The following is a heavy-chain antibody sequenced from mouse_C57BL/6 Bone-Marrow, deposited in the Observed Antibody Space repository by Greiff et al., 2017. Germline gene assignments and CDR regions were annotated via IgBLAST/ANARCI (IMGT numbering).Heavy chain of an antibody. CDR2: IDPETGGT. CDR3: LGVTVVNYGY. Sequence: QVQLQQSGAELVRPGASVTLSCKASGYTFTDYEMHWVKQTPVHGLEWIGAIDPETGGTAYNQKFKGKAILTADKSSSTAYMELRSLTSEDSAVYYCLGVTVVNYGYWGQGTTLTVSS. CDR1: GYTFTDYE. J-gene: IGHJ2*01. D-gene: IGHD1-1*01. V-gene: IGHV1-15*01.